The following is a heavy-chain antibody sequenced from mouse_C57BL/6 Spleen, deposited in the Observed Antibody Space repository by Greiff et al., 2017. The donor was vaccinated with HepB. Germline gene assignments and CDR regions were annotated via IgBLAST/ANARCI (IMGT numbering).Heavy chain of an antibody. CDR2: ILPGSGST. CDR3: ARPLDSSGAFFYAMDY. Sequence: VKLVESGAELMKPGASVKLSCKATGYTFTGYWIEWVKQRPGHGLEWIGEILPGSGSTNYNEKFKGKATFTADTSSNTAYMQLSSLTTEDSAIYYCARPLDSSGAFFYAMDYWGQGTSVTVSS. V-gene: IGHV1-9*01. CDR1: GYTFTGYW. D-gene: IGHD3-2*02. J-gene: IGHJ4*01.